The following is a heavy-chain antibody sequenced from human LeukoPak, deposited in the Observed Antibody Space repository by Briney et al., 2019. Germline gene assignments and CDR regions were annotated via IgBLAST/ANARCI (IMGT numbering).Heavy chain of an antibody. CDR2: VNPSGGST. J-gene: IGHJ3*02. CDR3: ARGPLMYSSGWHDAFDI. Sequence: ASVKVSCKASGYTFTSYYMHWVRQAPGQGLEWMGIVNPSGGSTSYAQKFQGRVTMTTDTSTSTAYMELRSLRSDDTAVYYCARGPLMYSSGWHDAFDIWGRGTMVTVSS. D-gene: IGHD6-19*01. CDR1: GYTFTSYY. V-gene: IGHV1-46*01.